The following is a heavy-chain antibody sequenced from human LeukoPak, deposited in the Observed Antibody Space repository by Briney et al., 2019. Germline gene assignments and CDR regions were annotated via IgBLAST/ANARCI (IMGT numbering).Heavy chain of an antibody. Sequence: GGSLRLSCAASGFTFSNYAMSWARQAPGKGLEWVGRIKSKTDGGTTDYAAPVKGRFTISRDDSKNTLYLQMNSLKTEDTAVYYCTTRGGSFSIFDYWGQGTLVTVSS. D-gene: IGHD1-26*01. CDR2: IKSKTDGGTT. CDR3: TTRGGSFSIFDY. CDR1: GFTFSNYA. J-gene: IGHJ4*02. V-gene: IGHV3-15*01.